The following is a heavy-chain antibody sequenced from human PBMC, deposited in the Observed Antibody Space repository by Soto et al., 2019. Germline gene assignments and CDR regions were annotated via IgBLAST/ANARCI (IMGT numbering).Heavy chain of an antibody. V-gene: IGHV3-15*07. Sequence: GRSRRLACAGAAFTFSNAIIICVVQLPGKGLEWVGRIKSKTDGGTTDYAAPVKGRFAISRDDSKNIMYLQMNSLRIEDTAVYYCTTDSYSTMIIVRFDYWGHGTLVTVSS. CDR2: IKSKTDGGTT. J-gene: IGHJ4*01. D-gene: IGHD3-22*01. CDR1: AFTFSNAI. CDR3: TTDSYSTMIIVRFDY.